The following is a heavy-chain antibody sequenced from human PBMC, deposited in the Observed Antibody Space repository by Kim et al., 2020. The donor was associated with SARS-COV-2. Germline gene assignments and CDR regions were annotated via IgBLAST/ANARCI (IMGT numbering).Heavy chain of an antibody. CDR1: GYTFTSYD. J-gene: IGHJ5*02. D-gene: IGHD3-10*01. Sequence: ASVKVSCKASGYTFTSYDINWVRQATGQGLEWMGWMNPNSGNTGYAQKFQGRVTMTRNTSISTAYMELSSLRSEDTAVYYCARGRGLWFGESYNWFDPWGQGTLVTVSS. CDR2: MNPNSGNT. V-gene: IGHV1-8*01. CDR3: ARGRGLWFGESYNWFDP.